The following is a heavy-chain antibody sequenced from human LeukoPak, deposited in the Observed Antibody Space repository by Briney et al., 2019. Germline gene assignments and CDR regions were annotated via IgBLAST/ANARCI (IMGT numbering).Heavy chain of an antibody. J-gene: IGHJ4*02. CDR2: ISDSGGST. D-gene: IGHD3/OR15-3a*01. CDR3: AAISRRTGFDY. CDR1: GFTFTNYA. V-gene: IGHV3-23*01. Sequence: GGSLRLSCAASGFTFTNYAMSRVRQAPGKGLDWVSTISDSGGSTYYADSVKGRFTISRDNSKNTLYLQMNSLRAEDTAVYYCAAISRRTGFDYWGQGTLVTVSS.